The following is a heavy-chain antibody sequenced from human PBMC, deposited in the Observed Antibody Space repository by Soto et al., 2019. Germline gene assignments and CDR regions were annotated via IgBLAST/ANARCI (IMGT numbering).Heavy chain of an antibody. CDR1: GYTFTSYY. CDR2: INPSGGST. D-gene: IGHD4-17*01. V-gene: IGHV1-46*03. Sequence: ASVKVSCKASGYTFTSYYMHWVRQAPGQGLEWMGIINPSGGSTSYAQKFQGRVTMTRDTSTSTVYMELSSLRSEDMAVYYCARDSYGDYRYNWFDPWGQGTLVTVSS. J-gene: IGHJ5*02. CDR3: ARDSYGDYRYNWFDP.